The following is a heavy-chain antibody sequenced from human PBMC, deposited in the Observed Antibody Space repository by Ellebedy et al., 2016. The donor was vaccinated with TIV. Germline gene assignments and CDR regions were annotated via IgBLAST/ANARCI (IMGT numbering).Heavy chain of an antibody. Sequence: SETLSLTCAVYGGSFPRYYSRWTRQPPGKGLEWIGEITQRGSATYNPSLKGRVTISVDMSKNQFSLRLTSVTAADTAVYYCAEGRSGWYYFDYWGQGTLVTVSS. J-gene: IGHJ4*02. V-gene: IGHV4-34*01. CDR2: ITQRGSA. CDR1: GGSFPRYY. D-gene: IGHD6-13*01. CDR3: AEGRSGWYYFDY.